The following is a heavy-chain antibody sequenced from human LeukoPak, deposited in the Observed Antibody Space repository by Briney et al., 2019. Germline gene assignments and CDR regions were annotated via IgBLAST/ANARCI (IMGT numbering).Heavy chain of an antibody. CDR1: GFTFSSYA. J-gene: IGHJ5*02. Sequence: GGSLRLSCAASGFTFSSYAMSWVRQAPGKGLEWVSAISGSGGSTYYADSVKGRFTISRDNSKNTLYLQMNSLRAEDTAVYYCAKTSSSSWYQLYNWFDRWGQGTLVTVSS. D-gene: IGHD6-13*01. CDR3: AKTSSSSWYQLYNWFDR. CDR2: ISGSGGST. V-gene: IGHV3-23*01.